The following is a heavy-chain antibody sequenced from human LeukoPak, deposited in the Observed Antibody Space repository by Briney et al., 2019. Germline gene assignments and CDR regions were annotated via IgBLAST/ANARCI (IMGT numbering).Heavy chain of an antibody. V-gene: IGHV1-69*13. CDR2: IIPIFGTA. D-gene: IGHD3-22*01. CDR3: AGTYYYDSSGYPDDY. Sequence: SVKVSCKASGGTFSSYAISWVRQAPGQGLEWMGGIIPIFGTANYAQKFQGRVTITADESTSTAYMELSSLRSEDTAVYYCAGTYYYDSSGYPDDYWGRGTLVTVSS. CDR1: GGTFSSYA. J-gene: IGHJ4*02.